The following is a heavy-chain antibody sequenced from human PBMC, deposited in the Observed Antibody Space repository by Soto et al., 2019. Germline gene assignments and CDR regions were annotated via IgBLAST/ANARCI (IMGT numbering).Heavy chain of an antibody. V-gene: IGHV1-69*08. J-gene: IGHJ3*02. D-gene: IGHD4-17*01. CDR2: IIPILGIA. CDR3: ARDDCDYGAFDI. Sequence: QVQLVQSGAEVKKPGSSVKVSCKASGGTFSSYTISWVRQAPGQGLEWMGRIIPILGIANYAQKFQGRVTITADKSTSKAYMELSSLRSEDTAVYYCARDDCDYGAFDIWGQGTMVTVSS. CDR1: GGTFSSYT.